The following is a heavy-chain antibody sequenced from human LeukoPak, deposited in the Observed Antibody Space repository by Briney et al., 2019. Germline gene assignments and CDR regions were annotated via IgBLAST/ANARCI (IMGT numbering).Heavy chain of an antibody. CDR3: ARVSDYVWGSYPPDY. CDR1: GYTFTGYY. J-gene: IGHJ4*02. Sequence: ASVKVSXKASGYTFTGYYMHWVRQAPGQGLEWMGRINPNSGGTNYAQKFQGRVTMTRDTSISTAYMELSRLRSDDTAVYYCARVSDYVWGSYPPDYWGQGTLVTVSS. CDR2: INPNSGGT. D-gene: IGHD3-16*01. V-gene: IGHV1-2*06.